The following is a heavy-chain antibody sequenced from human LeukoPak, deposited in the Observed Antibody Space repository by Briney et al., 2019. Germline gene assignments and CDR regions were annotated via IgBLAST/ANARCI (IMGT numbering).Heavy chain of an antibody. CDR1: GGSISGFY. V-gene: IGHV4-59*12. CDR3: ARGGRTMVRGVITPLNNWFDP. Sequence: SETLSLTCTVSGGSISGFYLSWIRQTPGKGLEWIGYIYHSGSTYYNPSLKSRVTISVDRSKNQFSLKLSSVTAADTAVYYCARGGRTMVRGVITPLNNWFDPWGQGTLVTVSS. J-gene: IGHJ5*02. D-gene: IGHD3-10*01. CDR2: IYHSGST.